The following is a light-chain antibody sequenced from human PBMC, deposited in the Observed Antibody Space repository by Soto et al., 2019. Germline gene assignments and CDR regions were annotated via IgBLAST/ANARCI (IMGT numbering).Light chain of an antibody. CDR1: QSVSST. CDR3: QQYDNWPRT. CDR2: GVS. Sequence: EIVMTQSPATLSVSPGESATLSCRASQSVSSTLAWYQQKPGQAPRLLIYGVSTRATGIPARFSGSGSGTDFTLTISGLQSEDFAVYYCQQYDNWPRTFGPGTKVDFK. J-gene: IGKJ3*01. V-gene: IGKV3-15*01.